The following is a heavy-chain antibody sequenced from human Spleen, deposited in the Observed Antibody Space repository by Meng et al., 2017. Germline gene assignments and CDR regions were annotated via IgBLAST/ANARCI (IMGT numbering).Heavy chain of an antibody. CDR2: IYYSGST. CDR3: ARLEGRVNSYYYGMDV. Sequence: SETLSLTCTVSGGSISSVGYYWSWIRQHPGKGLEWIGYIYYSGSTYYNPSLKSRVTISVDTSKNQFSLKLSSVTAADTAVYYCARLEGRVNSYYYGMDVWGQGTTVTVSS. D-gene: IGHD3-3*01. V-gene: IGHV4-31*03. J-gene: IGHJ6*02. CDR1: GGSISSVGYY.